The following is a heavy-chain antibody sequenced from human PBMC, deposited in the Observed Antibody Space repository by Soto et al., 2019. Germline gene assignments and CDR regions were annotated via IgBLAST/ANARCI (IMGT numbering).Heavy chain of an antibody. Sequence: QVQLVQSGAEVKKPGASVKVSCKASGYTFTSYDINWVRQAAGQGLEWIGWMNPNSGKAVYAQKFQGRVTMAGNTAIGRAYMELSSLRSDDTAVYFCARGLVVVSATYWDFDLWGRGTLVTVSS. CDR3: ARGLVVVSATYWDFDL. D-gene: IGHD2-15*01. CDR1: GYTFTSYD. CDR2: MNPNSGKA. J-gene: IGHJ2*01. V-gene: IGHV1-8*01.